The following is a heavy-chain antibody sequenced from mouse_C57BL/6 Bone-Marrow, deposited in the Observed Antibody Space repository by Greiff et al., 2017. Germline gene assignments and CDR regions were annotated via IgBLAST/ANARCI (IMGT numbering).Heavy chain of an antibody. Sequence: QVQLQQSGAELAKPGASVKLSCKASGYTFTRYWMHWVKQRPGQGLEWIGYINPSSGYTKYNQKFKDKATLTADKSSSTAYMQLSSLTYEDSAVYDCARWLVVASYYYAMDDWGQGTSVTVSS. J-gene: IGHJ4*01. CDR2: INPSSGYT. V-gene: IGHV1-7*01. D-gene: IGHD1-1*01. CDR3: ARWLVVASYYYAMDD. CDR1: GYTFTRYW.